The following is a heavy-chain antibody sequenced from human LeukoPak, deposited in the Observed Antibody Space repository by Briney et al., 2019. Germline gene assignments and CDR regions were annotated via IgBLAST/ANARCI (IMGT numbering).Heavy chain of an antibody. CDR2: ISDTGGST. CDR3: AKGGGSQFDY. D-gene: IGHD1-26*01. J-gene: IGHJ4*02. CDR1: GFTFSTYA. Sequence: GGSLRLSCAASGFTFSTYAMSWVRQAPGKGLEWVSSISDTGGSTYYADSLKGRFTISRDNSKNTVSLQMNSLRAEDTAIYYCAKGGGSQFDYWGQGTLVTVSS. V-gene: IGHV3-23*01.